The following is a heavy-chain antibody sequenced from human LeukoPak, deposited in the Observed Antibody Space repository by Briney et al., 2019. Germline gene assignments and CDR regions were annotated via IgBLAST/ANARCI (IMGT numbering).Heavy chain of an antibody. V-gene: IGHV4-39*01. J-gene: IGHJ5*02. Sequence: ASETLSLTCTVSGGSISSSSYYWGWVRQPPGKGREWIGSVFSSGSTYYNPSLKSPVTISVDTSKNQFSLKLSSVTAADTAVYYCARLPWGAYSSFDPWGQGTLVTVSS. CDR2: VFSSGST. CDR1: GGSISSSSYY. CDR3: ARLPWGAYSSFDP. D-gene: IGHD3-16*01.